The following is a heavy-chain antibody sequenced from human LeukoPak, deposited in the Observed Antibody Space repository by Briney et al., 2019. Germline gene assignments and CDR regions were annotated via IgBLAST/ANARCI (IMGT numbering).Heavy chain of an antibody. J-gene: IGHJ4*02. Sequence: GGSLRLSCAASGFTFSDYYMDWVRQAPGKGLEWVGLTRKKANGYTTEYAPSVEDRFTISRDDSKNSMYLQMNSLKTEDTAVYYCARTVGYSFKDWGQGTLVTVSS. V-gene: IGHV3-72*01. CDR1: GFTFSDYY. CDR2: TRKKANGYTT. CDR3: ARTVGYSFKD. D-gene: IGHD5-18*01.